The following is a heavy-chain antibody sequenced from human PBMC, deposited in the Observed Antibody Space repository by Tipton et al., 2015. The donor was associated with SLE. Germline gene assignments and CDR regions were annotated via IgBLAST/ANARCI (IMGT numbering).Heavy chain of an antibody. D-gene: IGHD6-6*01. J-gene: IGHJ3*02. CDR1: GDSISSSSYY. CDR3: ARDRSSSWAFDI. Sequence: GLVKPSETLSLTCTVSGDSISSSSYYWGWIRQPPGKGLEWIGSIYYSGSTYYNPSLKSRVTISVDTSKNQFSRKLSSVTAADTAVYYCARDRSSSWAFDIGGQGTMVTVSS. V-gene: IGHV4-39*07. CDR2: IYYSGST.